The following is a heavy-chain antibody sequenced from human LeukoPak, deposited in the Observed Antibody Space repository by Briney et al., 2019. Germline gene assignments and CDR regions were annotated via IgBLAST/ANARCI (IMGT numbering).Heavy chain of an antibody. V-gene: IGHV3-30-3*01. J-gene: IGHJ6*02. CDR3: TRDLMDYDVSTGLHHYYMDV. D-gene: IGHD3-9*01. CDR1: GFTFSSYA. CDR2: ISYDGSNK. Sequence: SGRSLRLSCAASGFTFSSYAMHWVRQAPGKGLEWVAVISYDGSNKYYADSVRGRFTISRDKAKNTLYLQMNTLRVEDTAVYYCTRDLMDYDVSTGLHHYYMDVWGQGTTVTVSS.